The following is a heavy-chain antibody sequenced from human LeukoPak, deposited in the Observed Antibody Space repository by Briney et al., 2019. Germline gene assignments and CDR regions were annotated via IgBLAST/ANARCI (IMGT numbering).Heavy chain of an antibody. CDR1: GFTFSDYY. J-gene: IGHJ4*02. CDR3: ARDRRDGYNPLADY. Sequence: GGSLRLSCAASGFTFSDYYRSWIRQAPGKGLEWVSYISSSGSTIYYADSVKGRFTISRDNAKNSLYLQMNSLRAEDTAVYYCARDRRDGYNPLADYWGQGTLVTVSS. D-gene: IGHD5-24*01. CDR2: ISSSGSTI. V-gene: IGHV3-11*01.